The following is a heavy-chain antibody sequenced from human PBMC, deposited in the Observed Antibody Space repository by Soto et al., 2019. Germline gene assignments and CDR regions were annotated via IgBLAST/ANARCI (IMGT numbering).Heavy chain of an antibody. CDR3: ARDLVAMYYGSDDAFDI. D-gene: IGHD3-10*01. CDR2: IWYDGSNK. V-gene: IGHV3-33*01. J-gene: IGHJ3*02. CDR1: GFTFSSYG. Sequence: QVQLVESGGGVVQPGRSLRLSCAASGFTFSSYGMHWVRQAPGKGLEWVAVIWYDGSNKYYADSVKGRFTISRDNSKNTLYLQMNSLRAEDTAVYYCARDLVAMYYGSDDAFDIWGQGTMVTVSS.